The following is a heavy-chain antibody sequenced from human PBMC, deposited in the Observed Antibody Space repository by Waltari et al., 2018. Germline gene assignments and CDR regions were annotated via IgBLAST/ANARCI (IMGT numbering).Heavy chain of an antibody. Sequence: QVQLQESGPGLVKPSETLSLTCTVPGCSISSYYWRWIRQPPGKGLEWIGYIYYSGSTNYNPSLKSRVTISVDTSKNQFSLKLSSVTAADTAVYYCARGVLWFGEFYYYYMDVWGKGTTVTVSS. CDR3: ARGVLWFGEFYYYYMDV. J-gene: IGHJ6*03. CDR2: IYYSGST. V-gene: IGHV4-59*01. D-gene: IGHD3-10*01. CDR1: GCSISSYY.